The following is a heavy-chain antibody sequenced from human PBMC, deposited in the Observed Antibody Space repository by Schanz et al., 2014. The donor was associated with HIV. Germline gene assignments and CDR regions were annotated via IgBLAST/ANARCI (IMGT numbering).Heavy chain of an antibody. CDR2: ISGSGGSP. J-gene: IGHJ4*02. Sequence: EVQLLESGGGLVQPGGSLRLSCAASGFTFSSYAMSWVRQAPGKGLEWDSTISGSGGSPYYADSVKGRFTISRDNSKNTLYLQMNSLRAEDTAVYYCAKGLTIWLQPPFDYWGQGTLVTVSS. V-gene: IGHV3-23*01. D-gene: IGHD5-12*01. CDR1: GFTFSSYA. CDR3: AKGLTIWLQPPFDY.